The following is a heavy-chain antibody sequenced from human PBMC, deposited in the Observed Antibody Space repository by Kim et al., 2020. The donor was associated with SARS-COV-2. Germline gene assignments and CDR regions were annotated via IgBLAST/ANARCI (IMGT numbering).Heavy chain of an antibody. V-gene: IGHV3-33*01. D-gene: IGHD3-22*01. J-gene: IGHJ6*02. CDR3: ATSSGYSFYGMDV. Sequence: YADSVKGRFTISRDNSKNTLYLQMNSLRAEDTAVYYCATSSGYSFYGMDVWGQGTTVTVSS.